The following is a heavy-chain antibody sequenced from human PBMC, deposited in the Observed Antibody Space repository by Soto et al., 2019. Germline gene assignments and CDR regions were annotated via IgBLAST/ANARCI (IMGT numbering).Heavy chain of an antibody. V-gene: IGHV4-59*01. CDR3: ARRVMGAFDY. J-gene: IGHJ4*02. CDR2: IYNSGST. D-gene: IGHD3-16*01. CDR1: GASISRYY. Sequence: SETLSLTCNVSGASISRYYWSWIRQPPGKGLEWIGYIYNSGSTNYNPSLKSRVTISVDTSKNQFSLELSSVTAGDTAVYYCARRVMGAFDYGARGTLLPVSS.